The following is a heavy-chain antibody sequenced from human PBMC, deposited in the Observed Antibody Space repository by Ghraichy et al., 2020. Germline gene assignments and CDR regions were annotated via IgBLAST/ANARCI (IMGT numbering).Heavy chain of an antibody. CDR3: ARDLTKYYDFCSGYYTGGIIDY. Sequence: GGSLRLSCAASGFTFSSYSMNWVRQASGKGLEWVSSISSSSSYIYYADSVKGRFTISRDNAKNSLYLQMNSLRAEDTAVYYCARDLTKYYDFCSGYYTGGIIDYWGQGTLVTVSS. CDR2: ISSSSSYI. J-gene: IGHJ4*02. V-gene: IGHV3-21*01. D-gene: IGHD3-3*01. CDR1: GFTFSSYS.